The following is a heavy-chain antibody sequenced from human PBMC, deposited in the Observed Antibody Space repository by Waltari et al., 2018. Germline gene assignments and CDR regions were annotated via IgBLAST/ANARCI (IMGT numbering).Heavy chain of an antibody. V-gene: IGHV3-48*03. Sequence: EVQLVESGGGLVQPGGSLRLSCVASAFTFSSYEMNWVRQVPGKGLEWVAYITGSGTTIFYADSVKGRFTISRDNAKNSLYLQMSNLRAEDTAVYYCARVVGSSDLWGQGTLVTVSS. CDR3: ARVVGSSDL. D-gene: IGHD6-6*01. J-gene: IGHJ5*02. CDR2: ITGSGTTI. CDR1: AFTFSSYE.